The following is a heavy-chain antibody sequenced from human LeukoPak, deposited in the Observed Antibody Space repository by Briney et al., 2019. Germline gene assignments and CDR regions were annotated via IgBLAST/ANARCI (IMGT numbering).Heavy chain of an antibody. D-gene: IGHD1-26*01. CDR3: ARDGGSYSFDY. CDR1: GFTFSSYW. Sequence: GGSLRLSCAASGFTFSSYWMSWVRQAPGKGLEWVANIKQDGSEKYYVDSVKGRFTISRDNAKNSLCLQMNSLRAEDTAVYYCARDGGSYSFDYWGQGTLVTVSS. V-gene: IGHV3-7*01. CDR2: IKQDGSEK. J-gene: IGHJ4*02.